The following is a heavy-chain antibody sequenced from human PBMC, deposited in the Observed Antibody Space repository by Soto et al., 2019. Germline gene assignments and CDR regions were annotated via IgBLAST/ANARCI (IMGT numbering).Heavy chain of an antibody. CDR1: GYSFTSYW. J-gene: IGHJ6*02. Sequence: GESLKISCKGSGYSFTSYWIGWVRQMPGKGLEWMGIIYPGDSDTRYSPSFQGQVTISADKSISTAYLQWSTLKASDTAMYYCASLPGGRLGELSLPYYYHYGLDVPAQGTTVPVSS. CDR3: ASLPGGRLGELSLPYYYHYGLDV. CDR2: IYPGDSDT. D-gene: IGHD3-16*02. V-gene: IGHV5-51*01.